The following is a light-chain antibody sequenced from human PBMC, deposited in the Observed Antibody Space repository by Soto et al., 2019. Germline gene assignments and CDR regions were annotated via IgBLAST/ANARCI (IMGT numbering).Light chain of an antibody. CDR1: ENVGSY. V-gene: IGKV3-11*01. Sequence: DSVLTQSPATLSLSPGERATLSCRASENVGSYLAWYQQKPGQAPRLLIYDASYRELGIPARFSGSGSGTDFTLTISSLEPEDFAVYYCQERGTFGQGTKVVIK. J-gene: IGKJ1*01. CDR2: DAS. CDR3: QERGT.